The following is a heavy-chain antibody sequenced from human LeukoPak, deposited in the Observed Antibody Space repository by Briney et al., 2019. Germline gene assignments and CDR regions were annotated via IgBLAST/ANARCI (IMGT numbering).Heavy chain of an antibody. CDR1: GFTFSSYW. D-gene: IGHD2-2*01. V-gene: IGHV3-7*01. CDR2: IKQDGSEK. Sequence: GGSLRLSCAASGFTFSSYWMSWVRQAPGKGLEWVANIKQDGSEKYYVDSVKGRFTISRDNAKNSLYLQMNSLRAEDTAVYYCARARRDIVVVPTSKLYYYYYGMDVWGQGTTVTVSS. CDR3: ARARRDIVVVPTSKLYYYYYGMDV. J-gene: IGHJ6*02.